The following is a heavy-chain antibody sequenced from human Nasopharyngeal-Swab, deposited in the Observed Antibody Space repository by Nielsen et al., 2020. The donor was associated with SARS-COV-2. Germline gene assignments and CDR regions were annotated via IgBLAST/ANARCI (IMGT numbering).Heavy chain of an antibody. Sequence: GESLKISCEASGFTFSSYWMHWVRQAPGKGLVWVSRTNEDETTTDYADSVKGRFAISRDNAKNTLYLQMNSLRAEDTAIYYCASDLSVRGDYWGQGTLVTVAS. V-gene: IGHV3-74*01. CDR3: ASDLSVRGDY. J-gene: IGHJ4*02. CDR1: GFTFSSYW. D-gene: IGHD5/OR15-5a*01. CDR2: TNEDETTT.